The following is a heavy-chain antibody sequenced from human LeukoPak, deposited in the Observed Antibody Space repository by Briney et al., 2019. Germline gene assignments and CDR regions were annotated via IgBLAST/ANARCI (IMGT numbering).Heavy chain of an antibody. J-gene: IGHJ3*02. Sequence: APVKVSCKASGYTFTSYYMHWVRQAPGQGLEWMGIINPSGGSTSYAQKFQGRVTMTRDTSTSTVYMELSSLRSEDTAVYYCARARRRITIFGVVIPLNAFDIWGQGTMVTVSS. D-gene: IGHD3-3*01. CDR1: GYTFTSYY. CDR3: ARARRRITIFGVVIPLNAFDI. CDR2: INPSGGST. V-gene: IGHV1-46*01.